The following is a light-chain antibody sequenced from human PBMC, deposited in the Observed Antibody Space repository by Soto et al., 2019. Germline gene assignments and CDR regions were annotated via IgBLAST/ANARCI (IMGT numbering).Light chain of an antibody. J-gene: IGKJ2*01. Sequence: EIVLTQSPGTLSLSPGESAILSCRASQSVNSNYLAWYQQKPGQAPRLLIYGASSRATGVPNRFSGSGSGTDFTPTISSLEPEDFAVYYCHQYGLSPRHPFGQGTKLEIK. CDR1: QSVNSNY. CDR3: HQYGLSPRHP. CDR2: GAS. V-gene: IGKV3-20*01.